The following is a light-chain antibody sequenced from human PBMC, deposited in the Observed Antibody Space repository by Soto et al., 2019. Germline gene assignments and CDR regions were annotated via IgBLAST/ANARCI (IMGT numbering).Light chain of an antibody. CDR2: DAS. CDR1: RSVRTF. CDR3: HPRSDWPPVT. V-gene: IGKV3-11*01. Sequence: EIVITHSPATLSLSPLYTSSLSCMSSRSVRTFLACYQHKPGPAPRLLIYDASTTAAGIPARFRGSGSGPDFPLPIRSLAPEDFAVYYCHPRSDWPPVTFGGGTKVDIK. J-gene: IGKJ4*02.